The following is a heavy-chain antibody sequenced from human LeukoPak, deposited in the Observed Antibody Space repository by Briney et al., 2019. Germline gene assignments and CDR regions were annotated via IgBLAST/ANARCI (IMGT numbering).Heavy chain of an antibody. CDR1: GFSLSTSGMC. J-gene: IGHJ4*02. CDR3: ARQCSGFDY. D-gene: IGHD6-19*01. CDR2: IDWDDDK. V-gene: IGHV2-70*11. Sequence: SGPTLVNPTQTLTLTCTFSGFSLSTSGMCVSWIRQPPGKALEWLARIDWDDDKYYTTSLETRLTISKDTSKNQVVLTLTNVDPVDTATYYCARQCSGFDYWGQGTLVTVSS.